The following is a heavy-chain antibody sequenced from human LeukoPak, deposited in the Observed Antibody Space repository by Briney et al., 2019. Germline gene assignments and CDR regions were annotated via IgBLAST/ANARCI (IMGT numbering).Heavy chain of an antibody. CDR2: IYYSGST. D-gene: IGHD2-2*01. Sequence: SETLSLTCTVSGGSISSSSYYWGWIRQPPGKGLESIGSIYYSGSTYYNPSLKSRVTISVDTSKNQFSLKLSSVTAADTAVYYCASASRLLLDDYDAFDIWGQGTMVTVSS. J-gene: IGHJ3*02. V-gene: IGHV4-39*01. CDR1: GGSISSSSYY. CDR3: ASASRLLLDDYDAFDI.